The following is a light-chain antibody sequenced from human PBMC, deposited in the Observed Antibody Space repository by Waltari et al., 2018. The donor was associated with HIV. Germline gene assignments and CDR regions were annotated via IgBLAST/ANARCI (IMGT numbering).Light chain of an antibody. Sequence: DIQMTQSPSSLSASVGDRVTITCQASQDISNYLNWYQQKPGKAPKLLIYDASNLETGVPSRFSGSGSGTDFTFTISSLQPEDIATYYCQRLSTFGGGTKVEIK. CDR2: DAS. CDR1: QDISNY. J-gene: IGKJ4*01. V-gene: IGKV1-33*01. CDR3: QRLST.